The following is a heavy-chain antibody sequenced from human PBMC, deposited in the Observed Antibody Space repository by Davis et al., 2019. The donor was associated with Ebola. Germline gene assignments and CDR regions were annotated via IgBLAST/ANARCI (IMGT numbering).Heavy chain of an antibody. CDR1: VGSISTYY. Sequence: SETLSLTCTVSVGSISTYYWSWIRQPPGRGLEWIGYIYYTGSTNYNPSLKSRVTISVDTSKNQFSLKLSSVTAADTAVYYCARGRYSSGHDYWGQGTLVTVSS. D-gene: IGHD6-19*01. V-gene: IGHV4-59*12. CDR3: ARGRYSSGHDY. J-gene: IGHJ4*02. CDR2: IYYTGST.